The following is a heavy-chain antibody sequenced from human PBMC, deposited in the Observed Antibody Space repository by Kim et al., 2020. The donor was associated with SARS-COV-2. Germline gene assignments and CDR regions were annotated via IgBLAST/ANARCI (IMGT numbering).Heavy chain of an antibody. V-gene: IGHV3-53*01. CDR3: ARNDYGDYIFDF. J-gene: IGHJ4*02. Sequence: GGSLRLSCAASGLTFSSYYMSWVRQAPGKGPEWVAVIYNGGSTNYEASVKGRFTISRDNSKNALYLQMNSLRAEDTAVYYCARNDYGDYIFDFWGQGTLVTVSS. CDR1: GLTFSSYY. CDR2: IYNGGST. D-gene: IGHD4-17*01.